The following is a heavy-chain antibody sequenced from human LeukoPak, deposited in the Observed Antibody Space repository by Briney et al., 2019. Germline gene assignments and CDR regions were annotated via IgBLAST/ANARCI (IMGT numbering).Heavy chain of an antibody. CDR3: ARLGGDGFDY. CDR1: GGFISSNY. Sequence: SETLSLNFTVSGGFISSNYWSWIRQPPGRGLEWIGYIYYSGSSNYNPSLKSRVTISVDTSKNQFSLKLRSVTAADTAVYFCARLGGDGFDYWGQGTLVAVSS. J-gene: IGHJ4*02. CDR2: IYYSGSS. D-gene: IGHD4-17*01. V-gene: IGHV4-59*08.